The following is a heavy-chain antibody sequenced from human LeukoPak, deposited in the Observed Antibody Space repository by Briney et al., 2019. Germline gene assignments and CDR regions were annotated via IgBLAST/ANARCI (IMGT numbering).Heavy chain of an antibody. J-gene: IGHJ5*02. CDR1: GGSFSGYY. CDR3: ARCGIAAAGRFDP. Sequence: SETLSLTCAVYGGSFSGYYWSWIRQTPGKGPEWIGSICYGGSTYYNPSLKSRVTISVDTSKNQFSLRLSSVTAADTAVYYCARCGIAAAGRFDPRGQGTLVTVSS. V-gene: IGHV4-34*01. CDR2: ICYGGST. D-gene: IGHD6-13*01.